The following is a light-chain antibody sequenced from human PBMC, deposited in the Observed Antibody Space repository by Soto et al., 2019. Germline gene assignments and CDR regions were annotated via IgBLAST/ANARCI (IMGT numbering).Light chain of an antibody. J-gene: IGKJ1*01. Sequence: DIRLTQSPSSLSASVVYRVTITCLASQSIDTHLNWYQQHPGKAPNALIYEASNLQSGVPSRFSGSGSGTDFTLTISGLQPDDSATYYCHQTYSPPDTCGQRTKVDIK. CDR2: EAS. CDR3: HQTYSPPDT. CDR1: QSIDTH. V-gene: IGKV1-39*01.